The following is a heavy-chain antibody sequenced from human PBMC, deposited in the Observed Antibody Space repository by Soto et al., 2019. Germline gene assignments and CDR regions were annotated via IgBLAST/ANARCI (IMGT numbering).Heavy chain of an antibody. J-gene: IGHJ2*01. CDR2: IIPILGIA. CDR3: ARDRPREYSASGGFDL. V-gene: IGHV1-69*08. Sequence: QVQLVQSGAEVKKPGSSVKVSCKASGGTFSSYTISWVRQAPGQGLEWMGRIIPILGIANYAQKFQGRVTITADKSTSTGYMELSSLRSEDTAVYYSARDRPREYSASGGFDLWGRGTLVTVSS. CDR1: GGTFSSYT. D-gene: IGHD5-12*01.